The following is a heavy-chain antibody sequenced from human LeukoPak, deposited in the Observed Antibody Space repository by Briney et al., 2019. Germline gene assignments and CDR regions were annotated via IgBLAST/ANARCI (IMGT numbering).Heavy chain of an antibody. J-gene: IGHJ5*02. V-gene: IGHV3-33*01. Sequence: GGSLRLSCAASGFTFSSYGMHWVRQAPGKGLEWVAVIWYDGSNKYYADSVKGRFTISRDNSKNTLYLQMNSLRAEDTAVYYCARDRGFNWFDPWGQGTLVTVSS. D-gene: IGHD3-10*01. CDR3: ARDRGFNWFDP. CDR2: IWYDGSNK. CDR1: GFTFSSYG.